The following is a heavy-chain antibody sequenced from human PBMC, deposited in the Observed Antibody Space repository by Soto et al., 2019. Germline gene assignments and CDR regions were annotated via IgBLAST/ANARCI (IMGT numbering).Heavy chain of an antibody. CDR2: ICYDGTT. Sequence: QVQLQESGPGLVKPSQTLSLTCTVSGASISSGDYYWSWIRQHPGKGLEWIGYICYDGTTYYNPSLKSPLALSRDTSEIQFSLELTSVTAADTAVYYCARDRDSNCPGWYFDLWGRGTLVTVSS. D-gene: IGHD1-1*01. CDR3: ARDRDSNCPGWYFDL. CDR1: GASISSGDYY. V-gene: IGHV4-31*01. J-gene: IGHJ2*01.